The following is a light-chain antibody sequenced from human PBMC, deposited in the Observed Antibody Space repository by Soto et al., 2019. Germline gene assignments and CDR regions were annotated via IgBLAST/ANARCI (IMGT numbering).Light chain of an antibody. CDR3: QQRSNWPGIT. CDR2: DAS. J-gene: IGKJ5*01. CDR1: QSVSRY. V-gene: IGKV3-11*01. Sequence: EIALTQSPATLSLSPGERATLSRRASQSVSRYLAWYQQPPGQAPRLXXYDASNRANGIPARFSGSGSGTDLTLTISSLEPEDFAAYDCQQRSNWPGITFGQGTRLEIK.